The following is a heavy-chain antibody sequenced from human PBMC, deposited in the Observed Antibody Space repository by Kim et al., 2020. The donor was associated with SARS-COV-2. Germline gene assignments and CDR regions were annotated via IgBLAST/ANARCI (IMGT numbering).Heavy chain of an antibody. CDR3: AREGGMIVGPTYYYYYGMDV. J-gene: IGHJ6*02. D-gene: IGHD3-22*01. CDR2: IYYSGST. V-gene: IGHV4-31*03. Sequence: SETLSLTCTVSGGSISSGGYYWSWIRQHPGKGLEWIGYIYYSGSTYYNPSLKSRVTISVDTSKNQFSLKLSSVTAADTAVYYCAREGGMIVGPTYYYYYGMDVWGQGTTVTVSS. CDR1: GGSISSGGYY.